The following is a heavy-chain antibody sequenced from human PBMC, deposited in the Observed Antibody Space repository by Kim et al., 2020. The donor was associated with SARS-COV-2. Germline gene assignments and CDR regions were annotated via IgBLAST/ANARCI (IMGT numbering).Heavy chain of an antibody. D-gene: IGHD2-2*01. CDR2: ISGSGGST. V-gene: IGHV3-23*01. CDR1: GFTFSSYA. CDR3: AKISCSSTSCYDPNGYYYYGMDV. Sequence: GGSLRLSCAASGFTFSSYAMSWVRQAPGKGMECVSAISGSGGSTYYADSVKGRFTISRDNSKNTLYLQMNSLRAEDTAVYYCAKISCSSTSCYDPNGYYYYGMDVWGQVYTVTVAS. J-gene: IGHJ6*02.